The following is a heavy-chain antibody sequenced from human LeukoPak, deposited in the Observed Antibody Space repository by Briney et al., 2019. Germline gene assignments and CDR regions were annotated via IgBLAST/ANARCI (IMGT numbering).Heavy chain of an antibody. Sequence: PGRSLRLSCAASGFTFSSYAMSWVRQAPGKGLEWVSAISGSGGSTYYADSVKGRFTISRDNSKNTLYLQMNSLRAEDTAVYYCAKNVGVVDDAFDIWGQGTMVTVSS. V-gene: IGHV3-23*01. CDR1: GFTFSSYA. CDR2: ISGSGGST. J-gene: IGHJ3*02. CDR3: AKNVGVVDDAFDI. D-gene: IGHD2-15*01.